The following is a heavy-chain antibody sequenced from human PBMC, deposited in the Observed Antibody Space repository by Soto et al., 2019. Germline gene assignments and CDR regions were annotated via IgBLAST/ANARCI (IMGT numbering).Heavy chain of an antibody. CDR2: IYYSGST. D-gene: IGHD1-26*01. Sequence: SETLSLTCTVSGGSISSSSYYWGWIRQPPGKGLEWIGSIYYSGSTYYNPSLKSRVTISVDTSKNQFSLKLSSVTAADTAVYYCARHLGSRVGATFDFDYWGQGTLVTVSS. CDR3: ARHLGSRVGATFDFDY. J-gene: IGHJ4*02. CDR1: GGSISSSSYY. V-gene: IGHV4-39*01.